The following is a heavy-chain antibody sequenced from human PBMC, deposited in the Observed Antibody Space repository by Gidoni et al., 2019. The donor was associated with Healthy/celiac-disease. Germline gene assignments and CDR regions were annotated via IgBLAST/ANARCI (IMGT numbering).Heavy chain of an antibody. D-gene: IGHD4-17*01. CDR2: IHPGDPDT. CDR3: ARQDVDYGDYDL. CDR1: GYSFTSYW. J-gene: IGHJ2*01. V-gene: IGHV5-51*01. Sequence: VQLVQSGAEEKKPGESLKISCKGSGYSFTSYWIAWVRQMPGKGLEWMGIIHPGDPDTSYSPSFQGQVTISADKSISTAYLQWSSLKSSDTAMYYCARQDVDYGDYDLWGRGTLVTVSS.